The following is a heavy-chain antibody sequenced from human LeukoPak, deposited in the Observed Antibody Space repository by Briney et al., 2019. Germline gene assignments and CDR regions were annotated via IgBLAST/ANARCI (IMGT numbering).Heavy chain of an antibody. V-gene: IGHV3-23*01. Sequence: PGGSLRLSCAVSGFTFSNHAMNWVRQAPGKGLEWVSIISASGDDTKDADSVKGRFAISRDNSKNTLYLQMNSLRAEDTAVYYCASHDYWGQGTLVTVSS. J-gene: IGHJ4*02. CDR1: GFTFSNHA. CDR3: ASHDY. CDR2: ISASGDDT.